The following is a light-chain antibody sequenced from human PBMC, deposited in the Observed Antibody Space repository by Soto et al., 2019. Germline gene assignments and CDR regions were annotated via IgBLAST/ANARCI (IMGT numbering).Light chain of an antibody. V-gene: IGLV2-14*01. Sequence: QSALTQAASVSGSPGQSVTISCTGTSSDVGGYNYVSWYQQHPGKAPKLMIYDVSNRPSGVSNHFSGAKAGNTASLTISGLQAEDEADYYCSSYTSSSTLVVFGGGTKLTVL. CDR2: DVS. J-gene: IGLJ2*01. CDR3: SSYTSSSTLVV. CDR1: SSDVGGYNY.